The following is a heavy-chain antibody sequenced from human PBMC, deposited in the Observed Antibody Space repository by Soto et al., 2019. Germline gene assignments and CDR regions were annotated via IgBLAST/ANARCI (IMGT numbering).Heavy chain of an antibody. CDR3: ARDGSGGCQLVSNWFDP. D-gene: IGHD6-13*01. V-gene: IGHV3-11*01. CDR2: ISSSGSTI. CDR1: GFTFSDYY. J-gene: IGHJ5*02. Sequence: QVQLVESGGGLVKPGGSLRLSCAASGFTFSDYYMSWIRQAPGKGLEWVSYISSSGSTIYYADSVKGRFTISRDSAKNSLYLQMNRLRAEDTGVYYSARDGSGGCQLVSNWFDPWGQGTLVTVSS.